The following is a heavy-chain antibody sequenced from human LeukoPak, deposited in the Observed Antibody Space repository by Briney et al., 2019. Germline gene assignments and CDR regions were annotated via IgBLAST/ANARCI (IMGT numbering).Heavy chain of an antibody. CDR3: AKGGDCSGGTCLTTIAF. J-gene: IGHJ4*02. CDR1: GFTFDDYA. Sequence: GGSLRLSCAASGFTFDDYAMHWVRHAPGKGLEWVSGISWNSGSIGYADSVKGRFTISRDNAKISLFLQMNSLRNEDTALYYFAKGGDCSGGTCLTTIAFWGQGTLVTVSS. D-gene: IGHD2-15*01. V-gene: IGHV3-9*01. CDR2: ISWNSGSI.